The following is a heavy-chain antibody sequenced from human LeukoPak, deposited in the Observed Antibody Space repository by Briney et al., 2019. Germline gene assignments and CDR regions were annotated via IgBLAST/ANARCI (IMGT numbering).Heavy chain of an antibody. D-gene: IGHD3-10*01. Sequence: SETLSLTCTVSGGSISSYYWGWIRQPPGKGLEWIGSIYYSGSTYYNPSLKSRVTISVDTSKNQFSLKLSSVTAADTAVYYCARVFEGNFDYRGQGTLVTVSS. V-gene: IGHV4-39*01. J-gene: IGHJ4*02. CDR3: ARVFEGNFDY. CDR2: IYYSGST. CDR1: GGSISSYY.